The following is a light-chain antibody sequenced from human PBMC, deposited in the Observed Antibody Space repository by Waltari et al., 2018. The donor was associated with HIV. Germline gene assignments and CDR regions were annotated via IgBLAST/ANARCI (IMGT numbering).Light chain of an antibody. Sequence: DIVMTQSPDSLAVSLGERATINCKSSQSVLYSSNNKDYLAWYQQKPGQPPKLLIYWASTRESGVPDRFRGSGSGTDFTLTISSLQAEDVAVYYCQQYYSPQYSFGQGTKLEIK. CDR2: WAS. V-gene: IGKV4-1*01. CDR3: QQYYSPQYS. CDR1: QSVLYSSNNKDY. J-gene: IGKJ2*03.